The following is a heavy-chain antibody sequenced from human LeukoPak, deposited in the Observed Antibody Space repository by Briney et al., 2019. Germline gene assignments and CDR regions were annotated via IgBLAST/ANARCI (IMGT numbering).Heavy chain of an antibody. J-gene: IGHJ6*02. CDR1: GYTFTGYY. V-gene: IGHV1-2*02. CDR3: ARIVVVPAADYYYYGMDV. D-gene: IGHD2-2*01. CDR2: INPNSGGT. Sequence: ASVKVSCKASGYTFTGYYMHWVRQAPGQGLEWMGWINPNSGGTNYAQKFQGRVTMTRYTSISTAYMELSRLRSDDTAVYYCARIVVVPAADYYYYGMDVWGQGTTVTVSS.